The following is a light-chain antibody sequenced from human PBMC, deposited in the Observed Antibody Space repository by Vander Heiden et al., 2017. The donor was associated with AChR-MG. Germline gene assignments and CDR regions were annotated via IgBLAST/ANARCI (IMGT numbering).Light chain of an antibody. CDR3: QQSYSTPRIT. CDR2: AAS. CDR1: QSISSY. Sequence: DIQMTQSPSSLSQSGGDRVTITCRASQSISSYLNWYQQKPGKAPKLLIYAASSVQSGVPSRFSGSGSGTDFTLTISSLQPEDFATYYCQQSYSTPRITFGHGTKVDIK. J-gene: IGKJ3*01. V-gene: IGKV1-39*01.